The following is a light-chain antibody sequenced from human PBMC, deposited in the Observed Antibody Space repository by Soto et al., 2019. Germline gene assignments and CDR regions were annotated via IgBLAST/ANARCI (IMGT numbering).Light chain of an antibody. CDR1: QSVSSSY. Sequence: MVLTQSPCTLSLSPGERATLSCRASQSVSSSYVAWYQQRPVQAPRRLIYGASSRATGIPGRFSGSGSGTDCTLTISRLEHEDFAVYYYQQYGKSPFTFGPGTKVDIK. J-gene: IGKJ3*01. CDR3: QQYGKSPFT. V-gene: IGKV3-20*01. CDR2: GAS.